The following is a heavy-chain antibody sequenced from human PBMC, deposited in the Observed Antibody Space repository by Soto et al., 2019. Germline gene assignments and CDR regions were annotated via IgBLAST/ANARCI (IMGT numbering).Heavy chain of an antibody. J-gene: IGHJ4*02. Sequence: SETLSLTCAVSGGSISSSNWWSWVRQPPGKGLEWIGEIYHSGSTNYNPSLKSRVTISVDKSKNQFSLKLSSVTAADTAVYYCASRYCSSTSCYVTPPDYWGQGTLVTVSS. CDR2: IYHSGST. V-gene: IGHV4-4*02. CDR1: GGSISSSNW. D-gene: IGHD2-2*01. CDR3: ASRYCSSTSCYVTPPDY.